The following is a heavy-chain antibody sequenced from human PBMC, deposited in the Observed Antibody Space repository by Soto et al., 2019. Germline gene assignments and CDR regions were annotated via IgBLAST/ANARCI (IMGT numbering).Heavy chain of an antibody. J-gene: IGHJ3*02. V-gene: IGHV3-53*04. Sequence: GGSLRLSCAASGFTVSSNYMSWVRQAPGKGLEWVSVIYSGGSTYYADSVKGRFTISRHNSKNTLYLQMNSLRAEDTAVYYCARETFVVVPAATVGPSGAFDIWGQGTMVTVSS. D-gene: IGHD2-2*01. CDR3: ARETFVVVPAATVGPSGAFDI. CDR2: IYSGGST. CDR1: GFTVSSNY.